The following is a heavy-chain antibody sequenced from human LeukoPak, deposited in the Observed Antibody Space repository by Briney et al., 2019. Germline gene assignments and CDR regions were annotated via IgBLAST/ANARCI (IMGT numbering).Heavy chain of an antibody. V-gene: IGHV4-34*01. J-gene: IGHJ3*02. Sequence: SETLSLTCAVYGGSFSDYYWTWIRQVPGKGLEWIGEINHSGSTNCNPSLKSRVTMSIDTSKKQFSLKLSSVTAADTAVYYSARTTVTHEDTFDIWGQGTMVTVSS. CDR1: GGSFSDYY. CDR3: ARTTVTHEDTFDI. CDR2: INHSGST. D-gene: IGHD4-17*01.